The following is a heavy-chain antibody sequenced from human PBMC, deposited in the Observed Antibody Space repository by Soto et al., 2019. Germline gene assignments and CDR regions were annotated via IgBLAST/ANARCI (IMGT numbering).Heavy chain of an antibody. CDR3: ARGGHVVVVTAAFDY. V-gene: IGHV1-46*01. CDR2: INPSGGHT. CDR1: GNTFTNYY. Sequence: QVQLMQSGAEVKKPGASVKVSCKASGNTFTNYYIHWVRQAPGQGLEWMGTINPSGGHTTYSQNFLGRVTMTSDTTTSTLYMELTSLTSDDTAVYYCARGGHVVVVTAAFDYWGQGTIVTVSS. D-gene: IGHD2-21*02. J-gene: IGHJ4*02.